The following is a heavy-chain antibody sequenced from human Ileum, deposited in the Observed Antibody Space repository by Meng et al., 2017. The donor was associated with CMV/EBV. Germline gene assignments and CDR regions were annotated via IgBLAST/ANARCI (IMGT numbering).Heavy chain of an antibody. CDR1: GGSLSSYY. V-gene: IGHV4-4*07. D-gene: IGHD3-10*01. Sequence: QLQLQDAGPRLLPPSENLSLTCTVTGGSLSSYYWTWIRQPAGKGLEWIGRIHPTGTTDDNPSLRSRVSMSLDKSKNQFSLKLTSVTAADTAVYYCARAAARGVPVDLWGQGTLVTVSS. CDR3: ARAAARGVPVDL. CDR2: IHPTGTT. J-gene: IGHJ5*02.